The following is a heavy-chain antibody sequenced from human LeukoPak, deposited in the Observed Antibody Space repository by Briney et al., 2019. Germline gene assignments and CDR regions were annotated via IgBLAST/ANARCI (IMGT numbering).Heavy chain of an antibody. V-gene: IGHV3-23*01. Sequence: GGSLRLSGAASGFTFSNFAMSWVRQAPGKGLDWVSGISGSGGSTYYADSVKGRITISRDSSKNMLYLQMNSLKAEDTAVYYCAKDQDSMEAFDIWGQGTMVNVSS. CDR1: GFTFSNFA. CDR3: AKDQDSMEAFDI. J-gene: IGHJ3*02. D-gene: IGHD2-15*01. CDR2: ISGSGGST.